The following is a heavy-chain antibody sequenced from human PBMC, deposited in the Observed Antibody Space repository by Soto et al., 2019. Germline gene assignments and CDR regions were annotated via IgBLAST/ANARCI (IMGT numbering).Heavy chain of an antibody. CDR1: GYTFTGYY. D-gene: IGHD1-26*01. CDR2: INPNSGGT. J-gene: IGHJ4*02. V-gene: IGHV1-2*02. Sequence: GASVKVSCKAPGYTFTGYYMHWVRQAPGQGLEWMGWINPNSGGTNYAQKFQGRVTMTRDTSISTAYMELSRLRSDDTAVYYCARAGEWESQTTFFDYWGQGTLVTVSS. CDR3: ARAGEWESQTTFFDY.